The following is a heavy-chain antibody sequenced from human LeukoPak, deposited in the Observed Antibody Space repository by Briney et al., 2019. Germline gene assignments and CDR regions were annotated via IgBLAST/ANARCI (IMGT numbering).Heavy chain of an antibody. CDR2: IIPIFGTA. D-gene: IGHD2-2*01. CDR3: ATSSPYCSSTSCPNNWFDP. V-gene: IGHV1-69*13. Sequence: SVKVPCKASGGTFSNYAISWVRQAPGQGLEWMGGIIPIFGTANYAQKFQGRVTITADESTSTAYMGLSSLRSEDTAVYYCATSSPYCSSTSCPNNWFDPWGQGTLVTVSS. CDR1: GGTFSNYA. J-gene: IGHJ5*02.